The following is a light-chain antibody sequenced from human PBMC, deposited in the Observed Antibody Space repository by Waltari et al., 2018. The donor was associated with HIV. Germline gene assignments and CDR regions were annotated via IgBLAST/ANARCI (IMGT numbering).Light chain of an antibody. CDR1: SSDVGGHNP. V-gene: IGLV2-14*03. Sequence: QSALTQPASVSGSLGQSIPIPCTGTSSDVGGHNPVPWYQQHPGKAPKLLISDVIHRPSGVSNRFSGSKSGNTASLTISGLQAEDEADYYCSSYTANSRIFGGGTRLTVL. CDR3: SSYTANSRI. CDR2: DVI. J-gene: IGLJ2*01.